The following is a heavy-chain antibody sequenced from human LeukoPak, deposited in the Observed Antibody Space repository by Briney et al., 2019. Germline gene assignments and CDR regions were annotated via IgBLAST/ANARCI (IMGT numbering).Heavy chain of an antibody. J-gene: IGHJ4*02. Sequence: PSETLSLTCTVSGGSVSSYYWSWIRHLPGKGLEWIRYIYYSGSTNYNPSRKSRVTISVDTSKNQFSLKLSSVTAADTAVYYCARAADSSGYGLDYWGQGTLVTVSS. CDR2: IYYSGST. CDR3: ARAADSSGYGLDY. V-gene: IGHV4-59*02. CDR1: GGSVSSYY. D-gene: IGHD3-22*01.